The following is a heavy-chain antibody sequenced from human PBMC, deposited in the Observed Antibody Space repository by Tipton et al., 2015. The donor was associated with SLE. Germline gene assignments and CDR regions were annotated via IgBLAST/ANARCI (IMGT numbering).Heavy chain of an antibody. D-gene: IGHD2-2*01. V-gene: IGHV4-38-2*02. CDR3: ARQAYLCSTTSCPMNPDAFDI. CDR2: IYYIGST. CDR1: GYSIFDGYY. J-gene: IGHJ3*02. Sequence: GLVKPSETLSLTCTVSGYSIFDGYYWGWIRQPPGKGLEWIGRIYYIGSTSYNPSLKSRVTISVDTSKNQFSLKLSSVTAADTAVYFCARQAYLCSTTSCPMNPDAFDIWGQGTMVTVSS.